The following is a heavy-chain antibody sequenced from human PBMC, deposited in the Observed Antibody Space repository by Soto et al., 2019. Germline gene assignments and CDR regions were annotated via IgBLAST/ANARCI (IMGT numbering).Heavy chain of an antibody. Sequence: GGSLRLSCAASGFTVSSNYMSWVRQAPGKGLEWVSVIYSGGSTYYADSVKGRFTISRDNSKNTLYLQMNSLRAEDTAVYYCAKARTMVRGVIITAEYYYYGMDVWGQGTTVTVSS. CDR1: GFTVSSNY. D-gene: IGHD3-10*01. CDR2: IYSGGST. J-gene: IGHJ6*02. V-gene: IGHV3-53*01. CDR3: AKARTMVRGVIITAEYYYYGMDV.